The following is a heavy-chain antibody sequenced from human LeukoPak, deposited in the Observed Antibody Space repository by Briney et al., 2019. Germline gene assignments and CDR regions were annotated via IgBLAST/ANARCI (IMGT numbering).Heavy chain of an antibody. Sequence: QTGGSLRLSCAASGFTFSSYAMHWVRQAPGKGLEWVAFIRYDGSNKYYADSVKGRFTISRDNSKNTLYLQMNSLRAEDTAVYYCAKDQGYSYVVDYYYMDVWGKGTTVTVSS. CDR1: GFTFSSYA. J-gene: IGHJ6*03. D-gene: IGHD5-18*01. CDR3: AKDQGYSYVVDYYYMDV. V-gene: IGHV3-30*02. CDR2: IRYDGSNK.